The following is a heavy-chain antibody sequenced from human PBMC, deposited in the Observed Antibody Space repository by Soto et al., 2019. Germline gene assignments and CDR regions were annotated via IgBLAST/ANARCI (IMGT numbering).Heavy chain of an antibody. Sequence: SETLSLTCTVSGGSISTTGYCWGWIRQPPGKGLEWIGSIYFSGTTYYNPSLKTRVTISVDTSTNQFSLKLSSMTATDTAVYYCARLALYGHPATSWFDPWGQGTPVTVSS. J-gene: IGHJ5*02. CDR1: GGSISTTGYC. CDR3: ARLALYGHPATSWFDP. V-gene: IGHV4-39*01. D-gene: IGHD4-17*01. CDR2: IYFSGTT.